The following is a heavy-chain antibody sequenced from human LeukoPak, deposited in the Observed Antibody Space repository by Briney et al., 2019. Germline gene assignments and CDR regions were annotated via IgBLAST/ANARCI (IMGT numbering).Heavy chain of an antibody. CDR2: ISGSGGST. D-gene: IGHD4-11*01. V-gene: IGHV3-23*01. CDR1: GFTFSGYA. J-gene: IGHJ6*03. Sequence: GGSLRLSCAASGFTFSGYAMSWVRQAPGKGLEWVSAISGSGGSTYYADSVKGRFTISRDNSKNTLYLQMNSLRAEDTAVYYCAKGSHDYSNYPYVVFALIRIYYYYMDVWGKGTTVTVSS. CDR3: AKGSHDYSNYPYVVFALIRIYYYYMDV.